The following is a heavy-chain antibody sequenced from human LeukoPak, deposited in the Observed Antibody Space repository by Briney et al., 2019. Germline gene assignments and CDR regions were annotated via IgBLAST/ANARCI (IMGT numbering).Heavy chain of an antibody. CDR1: GYTFTTYA. Sequence: ASVKVSCKASGYTFTTYAMNWVRQAPGQGLEWMGWISAYNGNTNYAQKLQGRVTMTTDTSTSTAYMELRSLRSDDTAVYYCARDPYSYGYNSSFDYWGQGTLVTVSS. J-gene: IGHJ4*02. CDR2: ISAYNGNT. V-gene: IGHV1-18*01. D-gene: IGHD5-18*01. CDR3: ARDPYSYGYNSSFDY.